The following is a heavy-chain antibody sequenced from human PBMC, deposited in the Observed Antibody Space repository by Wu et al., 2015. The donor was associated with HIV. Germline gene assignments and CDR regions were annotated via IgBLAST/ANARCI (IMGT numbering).Heavy chain of an antibody. Sequence: QVQLVQSGAEVKKPGSSVKVSCKASGGTFSSYAINWVRQAPGQGLEWMGGIIPIFGTASFAQRFQGRVTITADESTSTAYMELRSLRSEDTAVYYCARTRANWGPADAFDIWGQGTKGHR. CDR1: GGTFSSYA. J-gene: IGHJ3*02. CDR2: IIPIFGTA. V-gene: IGHV1-69*12. D-gene: IGHD7-27*01. CDR3: ARTRANWGPADAFDI.